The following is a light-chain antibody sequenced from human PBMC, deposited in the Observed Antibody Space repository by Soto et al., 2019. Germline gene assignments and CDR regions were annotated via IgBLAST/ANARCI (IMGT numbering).Light chain of an antibody. CDR3: QQYNNWPET. CDR1: QSINNN. J-gene: IGKJ1*01. Sequence: EIVMTQSPATLSVSPGERATLSCRASQSINNNLAWYQQKPGQAPRLLIYGASTRATGIPARFSGSGSGTEFTLNISSLQSEDFAVYYCQQYNNWPETFGQGTKVEIK. CDR2: GAS. V-gene: IGKV3-15*01.